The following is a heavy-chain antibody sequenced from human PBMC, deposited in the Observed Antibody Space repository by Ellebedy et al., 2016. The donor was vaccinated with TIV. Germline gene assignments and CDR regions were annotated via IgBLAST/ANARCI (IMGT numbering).Heavy chain of an antibody. CDR2: IYHNGNT. D-gene: IGHD5-12*01. CDR1: GDSISNYY. J-gene: IGHJ5*02. V-gene: IGHV4-59*01. Sequence: MPGGSLRLSCTVSGDSISNYYWTWIRQPPGKGLEWIGYIYHNGNTKYNPSLKSRVTISVDTSKNQFSLNLTSVTAADTAVYYCVRDRYSGLDPWGQGTLVTVSS. CDR3: VRDRYSGLDP.